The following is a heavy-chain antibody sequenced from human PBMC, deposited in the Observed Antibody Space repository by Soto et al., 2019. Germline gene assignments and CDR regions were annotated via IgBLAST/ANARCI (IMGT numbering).Heavy chain of an antibody. CDR3: ARDRNPSKYYDFWSGPGGFDP. V-gene: IGHV4-31*03. Sequence: SETLSLTCTVSGGSISSGGYDWSWIRQHPGKGLEWIGYIYYSGSTYYNPSLKSRVTISVDTSKNQFSLKLSSVTAADTAVYYCARDRNPSKYYDFWSGPGGFDPWGQGTLVTVSS. CDR1: GGSISSGGYD. D-gene: IGHD3-3*01. CDR2: IYYSGST. J-gene: IGHJ5*02.